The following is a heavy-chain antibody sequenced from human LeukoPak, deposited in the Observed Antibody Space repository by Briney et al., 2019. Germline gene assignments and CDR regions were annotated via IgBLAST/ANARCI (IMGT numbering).Heavy chain of an antibody. Sequence: GGSLRLSCAASGFTFSSYAMSWVRQAPGKGLEWVSAISGSGGSTYYADSVKGRSTISRDNSKNTLYLQMNSLRAEDTAVYYCAKDLTTYDSSGYYDYYFDYWGQGTLVTVSS. J-gene: IGHJ4*02. V-gene: IGHV3-23*01. CDR2: ISGSGGST. CDR3: AKDLTTYDSSGYYDYYFDY. D-gene: IGHD3-22*01. CDR1: GFTFSSYA.